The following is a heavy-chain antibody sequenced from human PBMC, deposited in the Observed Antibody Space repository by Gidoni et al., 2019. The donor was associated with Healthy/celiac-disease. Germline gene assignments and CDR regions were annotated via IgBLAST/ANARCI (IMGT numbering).Heavy chain of an antibody. Sequence: VQLLESGGGLVQPGGYIRLSCAASGFTFSSYAMSWVRQATGKGLEWVAAISGSGGSTYYADSVKGRFTISRDNSKNTLYLQMNSLRAEDTAVYYCAKDVYGDYLDWGQGTLVTVSS. CDR1: GFTFSSYA. V-gene: IGHV3-23*01. CDR2: ISGSGGST. CDR3: AKDVYGDYLD. D-gene: IGHD4-17*01. J-gene: IGHJ4*02.